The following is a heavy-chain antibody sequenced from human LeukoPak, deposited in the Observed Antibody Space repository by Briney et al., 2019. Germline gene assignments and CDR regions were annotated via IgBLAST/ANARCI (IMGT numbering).Heavy chain of an antibody. CDR3: GRGKSPAAVDD. J-gene: IGHJ4*02. V-gene: IGHV3-48*03. D-gene: IGHD2-2*01. CDR2: LSSSGSAF. Sequence: PGGSLRLSCEDSGFTFRSYEMNWVRQAPGKGLEWIAYLSSSGSAFSYADSVKGRFTIARDNAKNTLYLQMNSLRVEDTALYYCGRGKSPAAVDDWGQGTLVTVPS. CDR1: GFTFRSYE.